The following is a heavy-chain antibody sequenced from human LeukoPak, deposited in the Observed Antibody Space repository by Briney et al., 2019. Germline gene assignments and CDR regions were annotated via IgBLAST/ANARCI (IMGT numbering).Heavy chain of an antibody. J-gene: IGHJ4*02. CDR1: GFTFTSYW. D-gene: IGHD6-19*01. CDR3: AREKWSSGWPLDY. CDR2: INSDGITT. Sequence: GVSLRLSCAASGFTFTSYWMHWLRQARGEGLVWVSCINSDGITTTYADSVKGRFTISRDNAKNTLYLRMNSLRAEDTAVYYCAREKWSSGWPLDYWGQGTLVTVSS. V-gene: IGHV3-74*01.